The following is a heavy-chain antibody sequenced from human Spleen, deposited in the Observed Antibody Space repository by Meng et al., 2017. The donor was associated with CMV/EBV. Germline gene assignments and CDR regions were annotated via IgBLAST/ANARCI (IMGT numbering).Heavy chain of an antibody. CDR3: ARDHRRGDLRHWFFDL. Sequence: SISSGDYYWSWIRQTPGQGLEWIGYINYSGITYYNPSLKSRVAISVDTSKKQFSLNLSSVTAADTAMYFCARDHRRGDLRHWFFDLWGRGTLVTVS. V-gene: IGHV4-30-4*08. CDR1: SISSGDYY. D-gene: IGHD2-21*02. CDR2: INYSGIT. J-gene: IGHJ2*01.